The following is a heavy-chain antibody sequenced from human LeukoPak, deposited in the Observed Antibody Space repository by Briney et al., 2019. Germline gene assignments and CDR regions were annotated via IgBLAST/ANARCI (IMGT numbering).Heavy chain of an antibody. CDR3: AKLTVYDFWSGYYMAPLTRYYFDY. V-gene: IGHV3-23*01. D-gene: IGHD3-3*01. CDR1: GFTFRNYA. Sequence: PGGSLRLSCASSGFTFRNYAMSCVRQAPGKGLDWVSAISGCGWSTYLADSVKGRFTISRDNSKNTLYLQMNSLRAEDTAVYYCAKLTVYDFWSGYYMAPLTRYYFDYWGQGTLVTVSS. CDR2: ISGCGWST. J-gene: IGHJ4*02.